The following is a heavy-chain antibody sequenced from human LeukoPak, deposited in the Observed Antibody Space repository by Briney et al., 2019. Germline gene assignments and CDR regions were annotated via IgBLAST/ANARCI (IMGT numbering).Heavy chain of an antibody. Sequence: GGSLRLSCAASGFTFSSYSMNWVRQAPGKGLEWVSSISSSSSYIYYADSVKGRFTISRDNAKNSLYLQMNSLRAEDTAVYYCARASGYSSSWYLRTYGMDVWGQGTTVTVSS. CDR2: ISSSSSYI. D-gene: IGHD6-13*01. CDR1: GFTFSSYS. CDR3: ARASGYSSSWYLRTYGMDV. V-gene: IGHV3-21*01. J-gene: IGHJ6*02.